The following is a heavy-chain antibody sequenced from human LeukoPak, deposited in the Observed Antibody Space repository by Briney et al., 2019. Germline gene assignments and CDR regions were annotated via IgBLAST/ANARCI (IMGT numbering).Heavy chain of an antibody. V-gene: IGHV3-30*03. Sequence: GGSLRLSCAASGVTFRSYGMHWVRQTPGKGLEWVALISSDGNDKLYGDSVRGRFTISRDDSKSTLYLQMNSLRAEDTAVYYCTTKVIRGNSGDDYDDWGQGTLVTVSS. D-gene: IGHD5-12*01. J-gene: IGHJ4*02. CDR2: ISSDGNDK. CDR3: TTKVIRGNSGDDYDD. CDR1: GVTFRSYG.